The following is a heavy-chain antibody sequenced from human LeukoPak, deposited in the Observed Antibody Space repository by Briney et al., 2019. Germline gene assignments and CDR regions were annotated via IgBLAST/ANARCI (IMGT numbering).Heavy chain of an antibody. J-gene: IGHJ4*02. D-gene: IGHD2-2*01. Sequence: SETLSLTCTVSGGSISSYYWSWIRQPPGKGLEWIGYIYYSGSTNYNPSLKSRVTISVDTSKNQFSLKLSSVTAADTAVYYCARGSQHPAGYYFDYWGQGTLVTVSS. V-gene: IGHV4-59*01. CDR3: ARGSQHPAGYYFDY. CDR2: IYYSGST. CDR1: GGSISSYY.